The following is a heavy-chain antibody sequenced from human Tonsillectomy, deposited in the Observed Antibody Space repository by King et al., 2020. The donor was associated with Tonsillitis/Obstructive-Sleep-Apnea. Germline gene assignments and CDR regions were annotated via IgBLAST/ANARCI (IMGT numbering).Heavy chain of an antibody. CDR1: GFTFSNYW. CDR3: ARVPGRDWYFDL. V-gene: IGHV3-7*04. J-gene: IGHJ2*01. CDR2: IKQDGGEK. D-gene: IGHD1-14*01. Sequence: VQLVESGGGLVQPGGSLRISCAASGFTFSNYWMTWVRQAPGKGLEWVASIKQDGGEKYFVDSVKGRFTISRDNAKNSLYLQMNSLRAEDTVVYSCARVPGRDWYFDLWGRGTLVTVS.